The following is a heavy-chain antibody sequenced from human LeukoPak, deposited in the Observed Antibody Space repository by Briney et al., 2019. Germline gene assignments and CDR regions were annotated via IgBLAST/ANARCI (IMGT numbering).Heavy chain of an antibody. J-gene: IGHJ3*02. D-gene: IGHD2-8*01. CDR3: ARGAALMKNAFDI. V-gene: IGHV3-30*02. CDR2: IRYDGSNK. CDR1: GSTFSSYG. Sequence: PGGSLRLSCAASGSTFSSYGMHWVRQAPGKGLEWVAFIRYDGSNKYYADSVKGRFTISRDNSKNTLYLQMNSPRAEDTAVYYCARGAALMKNAFDIWGQGTMVTVSS.